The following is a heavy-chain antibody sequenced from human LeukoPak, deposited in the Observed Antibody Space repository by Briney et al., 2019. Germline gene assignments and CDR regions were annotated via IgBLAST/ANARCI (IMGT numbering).Heavy chain of an antibody. Sequence: GESLKISCKGSGYSFPSYWITWVRQMPGKGLEWMGRIDPSDSYTNYSPSFQGHVTISADKSISTAYLQWSGLKASDTAMYYCARSYSGYDYLDYWGQGTLVTVSS. V-gene: IGHV5-10-1*01. CDR2: IDPSDSYT. CDR1: GYSFPSYW. CDR3: ARSYSGYDYLDY. J-gene: IGHJ4*02. D-gene: IGHD5-12*01.